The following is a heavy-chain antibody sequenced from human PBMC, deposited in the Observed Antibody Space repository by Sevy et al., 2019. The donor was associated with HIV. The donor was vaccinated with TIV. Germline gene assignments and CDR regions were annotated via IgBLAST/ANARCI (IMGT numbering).Heavy chain of an antibody. CDR3: ARGSTTALDY. CDR2: IYHSGST. J-gene: IGHJ4*02. V-gene: IGHV4-30-2*01. D-gene: IGHD4-17*01. CDR1: GGSISSGGYS. Sequence: SETLSLTCAVSGGSISSGGYSWSWIRQPPGKGLEWIGYIYHSGSTYYNPSLKSRVTISVDRSKNQFSLKLSSVTTADTAVYYCARGSTTALDYWGQGTLVTVSS.